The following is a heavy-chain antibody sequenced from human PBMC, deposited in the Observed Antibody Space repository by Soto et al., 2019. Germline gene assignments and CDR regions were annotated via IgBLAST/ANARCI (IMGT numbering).Heavy chain of an antibody. J-gene: IGHJ6*03. Sequence: PGGALRLSCAASGFSFSSYGMHWVRQAPGKGLEWVAVIWYDGSNKYYADSVKGRFTISRDNSKNTLYLQMNSPRAEDTALYYCARERTSHTQVEQDYYMDVWGKXTTVTVS. CDR3: ARERTSHTQVEQDYYMDV. V-gene: IGHV3-33*01. CDR1: GFSFSSYG. D-gene: IGHD1-7*01. CDR2: IWYDGSNK.